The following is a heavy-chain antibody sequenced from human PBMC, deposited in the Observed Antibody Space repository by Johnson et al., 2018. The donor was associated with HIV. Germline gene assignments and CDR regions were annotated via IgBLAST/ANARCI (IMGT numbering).Heavy chain of an antibody. V-gene: IGHV3-7*01. J-gene: IGHJ3*02. CDR2: IKQDGSEK. CDR1: GFTFSSYW. CDR3: ARENSSGYHDAFDI. Sequence: VQLVESGGGLVQPGGSLRLSCAASGFTFSSYWMSWVRQAPGKGLEWVANIKQDGSEKYYVDSVKGRFTISRDNAKNSLYLQMNSLRAEDTAVYYCARENSSGYHDAFDIWGQGTLVTVSS. D-gene: IGHD3-22*01.